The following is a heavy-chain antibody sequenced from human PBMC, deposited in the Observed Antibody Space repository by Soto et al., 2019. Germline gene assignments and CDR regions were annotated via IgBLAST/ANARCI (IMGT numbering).Heavy chain of an antibody. CDR2: ISAYNGNT. D-gene: IGHD1-7*01. V-gene: IGHV1-18*01. Sequence: ASVKISCKASGYTFTSYGISWVRQAPGQGLEWMGWISAYNGNTNYAQKLQGRVTMTTDTSTSTAYMELRSLRSDDTAVYYCARDSLYNWNYVDYPGMDVWGQGTTVTVSS. J-gene: IGHJ6*02. CDR3: ARDSLYNWNYVDYPGMDV. CDR1: GYTFTSYG.